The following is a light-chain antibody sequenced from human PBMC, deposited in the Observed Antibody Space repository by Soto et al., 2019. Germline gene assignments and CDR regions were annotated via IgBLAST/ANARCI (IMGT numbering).Light chain of an antibody. J-gene: IGLJ1*01. Sequence: QSVLTQPPSASGSPGQSVTISCTGTSSDVGNYNYVSWYQQHPGKAPKLMIYEVSKRPSGVPDRFSGSKSGNTASLSVSGLQAEDEADYYCSSYAGRNSYVFGTGTKVTVL. CDR1: SSDVGNYNY. CDR3: SSYAGRNSYV. CDR2: EVS. V-gene: IGLV2-8*01.